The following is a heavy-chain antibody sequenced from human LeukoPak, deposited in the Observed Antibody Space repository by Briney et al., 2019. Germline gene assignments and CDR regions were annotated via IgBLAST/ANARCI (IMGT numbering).Heavy chain of an antibody. J-gene: IGHJ4*02. CDR1: GGSMSSSSYY. CDR2: IYYSGST. V-gene: IGHV4-39*01. D-gene: IGHD3-22*01. Sequence: MSSETLSLTCTVSGGSMSSSSYYWGWIRQPPGKGLEWIGSIYYSGSTYYNPSLKSRVTISVDTSKNQFSLKLSSVTAADTAVYYCARQYYYDSSGYYFGYWGQGTLVTVSS. CDR3: ARQYYYDSSGYYFGY.